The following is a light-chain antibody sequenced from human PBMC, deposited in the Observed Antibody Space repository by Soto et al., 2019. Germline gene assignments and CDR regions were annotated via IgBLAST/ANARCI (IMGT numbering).Light chain of an antibody. J-gene: IGKJ2*01. V-gene: IGKV3-20*01. CDR3: QQYDFSPPLYT. CDR1: QNVDSTY. Sequence: EIVLTQSPVTLSLSPGETATLSCRASQNVDSTYLAWYQQKPGLPPTLLIYATSTRAAGIPDRFSGSGSGTDFTLTIDRLELEDFAVYYCQQYDFSPPLYTFGQGTKLEIK. CDR2: ATS.